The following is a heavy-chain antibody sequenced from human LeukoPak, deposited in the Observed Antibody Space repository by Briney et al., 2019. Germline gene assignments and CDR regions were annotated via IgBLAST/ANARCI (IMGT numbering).Heavy chain of an antibody. J-gene: IGHJ4*02. V-gene: IGHV3-9*01. CDR2: ISWNSGSI. Sequence: GGSLRLSCAASGFTFDDYAMHWVRQAPGKGLEWVSGISWNSGSIGYADSVKGRFTISRDNSKNTLYLQVNSLRAEDTAVYYCAKGRSSGYYFFDYWGQGTLVTVSS. CDR3: AKGRSSGYYFFDY. D-gene: IGHD3-22*01. CDR1: GFTFDDYA.